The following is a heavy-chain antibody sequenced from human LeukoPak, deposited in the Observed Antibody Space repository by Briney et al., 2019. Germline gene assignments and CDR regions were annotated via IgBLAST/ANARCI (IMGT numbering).Heavy chain of an antibody. CDR3: AKAVQAATGYYGMDV. J-gene: IGHJ6*02. CDR1: GFTFDDYA. Sequence: GRSLRLSCAASGFTFDDYAMHWVRQAPGKGLEWVSGISWNSGSIGYADSVKGRFTISRDNAKNSLYLQMNSLRAEDTALYYCAKAVQAATGYYGMDVWGQGTTATVSS. V-gene: IGHV3-9*01. CDR2: ISWNSGSI. D-gene: IGHD2-15*01.